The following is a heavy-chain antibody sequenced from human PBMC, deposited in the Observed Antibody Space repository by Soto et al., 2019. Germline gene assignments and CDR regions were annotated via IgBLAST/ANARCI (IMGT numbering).Heavy chain of an antibody. V-gene: IGHV3-7*01. J-gene: IGHJ4*02. CDR1: GFTFSSYW. CDR2: IKQDGSEK. CDR3: AKTIEGSGWSYFDY. D-gene: IGHD6-19*01. Sequence: PGGSLRLSCAASGFTFSSYWMSWVRQAPGKGLEWVANIKQDGSEKYYVDSVKGRFTISRDNAKNSLYLQMNSLRAEDTDVYYCAKTIEGSGWSYFDYWGQGTLVTVSS.